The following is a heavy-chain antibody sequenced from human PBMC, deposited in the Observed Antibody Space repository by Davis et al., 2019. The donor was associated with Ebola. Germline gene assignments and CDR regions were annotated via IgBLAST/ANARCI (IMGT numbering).Heavy chain of an antibody. J-gene: IGHJ6*02. CDR3: ARPAMARYYYGMDV. D-gene: IGHD5-18*01. V-gene: IGHV3-30-3*01. Sequence: GESLKISCAASGFNFSSYAMHWVRQAPGKGLEWVAVISYDGSNKYYADSVKGRFTISRDNSKNTLYLQMNSLRAEDTAVYYCARPAMARYYYGMDVWGQGTTVTVSS. CDR2: ISYDGSNK. CDR1: GFNFSSYA.